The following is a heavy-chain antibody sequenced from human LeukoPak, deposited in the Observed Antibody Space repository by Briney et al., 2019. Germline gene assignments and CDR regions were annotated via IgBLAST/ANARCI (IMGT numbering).Heavy chain of an antibody. CDR2: INTDGSST. CDR1: GFTFSSYW. CDR3: ARDKGGNAFDI. Sequence: PGGSLRLSCAASGFTFSSYWMRWVRQAPGKGLVWVSRINTDGSSTSYADSVKGRFTISRDNSKNTLYLQMNSLRAEDTAVYYCARDKGGNAFDIWGQGTMVTVSS. D-gene: IGHD3-16*01. J-gene: IGHJ3*02. V-gene: IGHV3-74*01.